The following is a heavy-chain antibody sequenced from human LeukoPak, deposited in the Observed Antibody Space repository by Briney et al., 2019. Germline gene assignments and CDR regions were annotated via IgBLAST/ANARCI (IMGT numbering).Heavy chain of an antibody. V-gene: IGHV3-23*01. D-gene: IGHD1-7*01. Sequence: GGSLRLSCVASGFPFNSYIMNWVRQAPGKGLEWGSGIRGTGCRTFYADSVKGRFTISRDNSKNTLFLEMKSLRVDDTALYYCAMIGGTTGPFDAWGQGTLVTVSS. CDR1: GFPFNSYI. CDR2: IRGTGCRT. J-gene: IGHJ4*02. CDR3: AMIGGTTGPFDA.